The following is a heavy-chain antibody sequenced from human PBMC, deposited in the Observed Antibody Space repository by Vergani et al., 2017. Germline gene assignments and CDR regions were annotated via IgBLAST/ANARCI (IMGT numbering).Heavy chain of an antibody. V-gene: IGHV4-34*01. J-gene: IGHJ4*02. CDR2: INHSGST. D-gene: IGHD3-16*01. CDR3: ARRGEQYFDY. Sequence: QVQLQQWGAGLLKPSETLSLTCAVYGGSFSGYYWSWIRQPPGKGLEWIGEINHSGSTNYNPSLKSRVTISVDTSKNQFSLKLSSVTAADTAVYYCARRGEQYFDYWGQGTLVTVSS. CDR1: GGSFSGYY.